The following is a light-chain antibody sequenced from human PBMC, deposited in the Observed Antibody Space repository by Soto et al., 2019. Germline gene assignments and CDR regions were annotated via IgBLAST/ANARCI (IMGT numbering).Light chain of an antibody. CDR2: EVS. CDR3: SASTSSKYV. CDR1: SSDVGGYNH. V-gene: IGLV2-14*01. J-gene: IGLJ1*01. Sequence: QSALTQPASVSGSPGQSITISCTGTSSDVGGYNHVSWYQQHPGKAPKLMIYEVSNRPSGGSNRFSGSKSGNTASLAISGLQAEDEADYYCSASTSSKYVFGTGTKVTVL.